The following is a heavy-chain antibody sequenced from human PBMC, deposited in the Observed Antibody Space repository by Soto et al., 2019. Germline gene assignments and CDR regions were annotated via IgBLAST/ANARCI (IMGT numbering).Heavy chain of an antibody. CDR3: ARVPYCSSTSCYTHYYYYMDV. Sequence: ASVKVSCKASGGTFSSYAISWVRQAPGQGLEWMGGIIPIFGTANYAQKFQGRVTITADESTSTAYMELSSLRSEDTAVYYCARVPYCSSTSCYTHYYYYMDVWGKGTTVTVSS. J-gene: IGHJ6*03. V-gene: IGHV1-69*13. CDR1: GGTFSSYA. D-gene: IGHD2-2*02. CDR2: IIPIFGTA.